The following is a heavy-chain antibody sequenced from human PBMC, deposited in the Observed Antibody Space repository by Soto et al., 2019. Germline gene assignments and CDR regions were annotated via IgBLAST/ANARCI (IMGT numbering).Heavy chain of an antibody. V-gene: IGHV2-5*01. Sequence: QITLKESGPPLVQPTQTLTLTCTFSWFSLSTSGEAVGWIRQPPGKALEWLALIYWNGIERYSPSLKSRLTITKDTSKTRVVLTMTNVDPVDTAVYYCARGYPVDFDSWGQGTLVTVSP. CDR3: ARGYPVDFDS. J-gene: IGHJ4*02. CDR1: WFSLSTSGEA. D-gene: IGHD1-1*01. CDR2: IYWNGIE.